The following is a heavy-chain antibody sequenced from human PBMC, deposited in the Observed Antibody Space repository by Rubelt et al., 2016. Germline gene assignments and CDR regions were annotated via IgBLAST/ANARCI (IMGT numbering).Heavy chain of an antibody. CDR3: ALTTIIPGMDV. V-gene: IGHV4-34*01. Sequence: QVQLQQWGAGLLKPSETLSLTCVVSGGSFSAYYWSWIRQPPGKGLEWIGEINHSGSTTYNPSLKSRVTMSVDTAKNQFSLKLSSLTAADTAVDYCALTTIIPGMDVWGQGTTVTVSS. CDR2: INHSGST. D-gene: IGHD2-21*02. CDR1: GGSFSAYY. J-gene: IGHJ6*02.